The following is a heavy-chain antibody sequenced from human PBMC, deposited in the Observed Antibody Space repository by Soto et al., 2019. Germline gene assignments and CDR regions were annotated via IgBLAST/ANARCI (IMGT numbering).Heavy chain of an antibody. J-gene: IGHJ6*02. CDR3: ARNARHYYYGMDV. D-gene: IGHD6-6*01. CDR1: GLTFINAW. V-gene: IGHV3-7*03. CDR2: IKQDGSEK. Sequence: GGSLRLSCAASGLTFINAWMTWVRQAPGKGLEWVANIKQDGSEKYYVDSVKGRFTISRDNAKNSLYLQMNSLRAEDTAVYYCARNARHYYYGMDVWGQGTTVTVSS.